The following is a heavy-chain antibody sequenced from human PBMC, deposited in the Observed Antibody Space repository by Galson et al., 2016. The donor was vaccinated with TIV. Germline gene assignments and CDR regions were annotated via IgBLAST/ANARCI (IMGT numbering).Heavy chain of an antibody. V-gene: IGHV3-23*01. CDR2: ISGGGGST. Sequence: LRLSCAASGFTFSIFAMTWVRQAPGMGLEWVSAISGGGGSTYYADSVKGRFTISRDNSKNTLFLQMNSLRAEDTAVYYCARGWQPFYNHYYSMDVWGQGTTVIVSS. J-gene: IGHJ6*02. CDR1: GFTFSIFA. CDR3: ARGWQPFYNHYYSMDV. D-gene: IGHD1-14*01.